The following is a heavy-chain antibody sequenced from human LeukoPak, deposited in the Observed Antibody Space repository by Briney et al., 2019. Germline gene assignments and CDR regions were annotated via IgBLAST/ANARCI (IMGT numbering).Heavy chain of an antibody. CDR3: ARGGVGIVLGGGVDY. CDR1: GYTFTGYY. D-gene: IGHD2-21*01. CDR2: INPNSGGT. Sequence: GASVKVSCKASGYTFTGYYMHWVRQAPGQGLEWMGWINPNSGGTNYAQKFQGRVTMTRDTSISTAYMELSRLRSDDTAVYYCARGGVGIVLGGGVDYWGQGTLVTVSS. J-gene: IGHJ4*02. V-gene: IGHV1-2*02.